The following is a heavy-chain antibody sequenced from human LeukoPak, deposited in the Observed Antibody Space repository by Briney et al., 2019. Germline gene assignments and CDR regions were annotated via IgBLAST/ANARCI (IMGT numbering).Heavy chain of an antibody. J-gene: IGHJ4*02. CDR2: IYYSGST. Sequence: SETLAFTCTVSVGSINSYYWSWIRQPPGKGLEWIGYIYYSGSTNYNPSLKSRVTISEDTSKKQISLKLSSVTAADTAVYYCARGKWELLAHDSWGQGILVTVSS. CDR3: ARGKWELLAHDS. D-gene: IGHD1-26*01. CDR1: VGSINSYY. V-gene: IGHV4-59*01.